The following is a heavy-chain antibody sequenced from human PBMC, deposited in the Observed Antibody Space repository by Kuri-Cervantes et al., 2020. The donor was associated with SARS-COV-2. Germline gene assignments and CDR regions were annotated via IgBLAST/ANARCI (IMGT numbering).Heavy chain of an antibody. CDR2: ISAYNGNT. D-gene: IGHD1-14*01. J-gene: IGHJ4*02. CDR1: GYTFTSYG. V-gene: IGHV1-18*01. Sequence: GESLKISCKASGYTFTSYGISWVRQAPGQGLEWMGWISAYNGNTNYAQKLQGRVTMTTDTSTSTAYMELRSLRSDDTAVYYCATSYAAFLRYPFYWGQGTLVTVSS. CDR3: ATSYAAFLRYPFY.